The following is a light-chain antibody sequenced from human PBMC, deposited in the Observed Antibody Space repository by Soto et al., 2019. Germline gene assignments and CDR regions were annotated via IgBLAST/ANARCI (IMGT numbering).Light chain of an antibody. J-gene: IGKJ1*01. CDR3: QQYNSYPWT. V-gene: IGKV1-5*03. CDR1: QSISGG. CDR2: KAS. Sequence: DIQMPQSPSTLSASVGDRVTVTCRASQSISGGLAWYQQKPGKAPKLLIYKASSLESEVPSRFSGCGSGTEFTLTISSLQPDDFATYYYQQYNSYPWTFGPGTKVEIK.